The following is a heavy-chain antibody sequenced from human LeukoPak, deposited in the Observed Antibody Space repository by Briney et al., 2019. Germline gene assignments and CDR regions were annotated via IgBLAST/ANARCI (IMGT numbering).Heavy chain of an antibody. CDR3: ARHKSPLALH. CDR2: IYHTGFT. J-gene: IGHJ4*02. V-gene: IGHV4-38-2*02. Sequence: SETLSLTCIVSNYSINSGHYWGWIRQPPGKGLEWIGSIYHTGFTYSNPSLTSRLTMSIDTSENQFSLKLSSVTAADTAVYYCARHKSPLALHWGQGTLVTVSS. CDR1: NYSINSGHY. D-gene: IGHD3-3*02.